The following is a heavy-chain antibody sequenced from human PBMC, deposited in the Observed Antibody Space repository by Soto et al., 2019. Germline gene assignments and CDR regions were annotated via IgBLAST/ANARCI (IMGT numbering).Heavy chain of an antibody. CDR1: GGSFSSYY. D-gene: IGHD2-15*01. Sequence: PSETLSLTCAVYGGSFSSYYWTWIRQPPGTGLEWIGEINHSGSTYYNPSLKSRVTASVDTSKNQFSLKLSSVTAADTAVYYCARHYAVVLYHFDYWGLGTLVTVPQ. V-gene: IGHV4-34*01. J-gene: IGHJ4*02. CDR2: INHSGST. CDR3: ARHYAVVLYHFDY.